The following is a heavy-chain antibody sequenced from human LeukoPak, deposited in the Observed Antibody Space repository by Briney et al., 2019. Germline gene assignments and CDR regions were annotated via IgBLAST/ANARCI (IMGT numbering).Heavy chain of an antibody. D-gene: IGHD3/OR15-3a*01. Sequence: GGSLRLSCAASGFTFDDYAMHWVRQVPGKGLEWVSGISWNSGSTGYAGSVKGRFTMSRDNTKNSLYLQMDSLTPDDTALYYCVRGNFGPAQWFDPWGQGTLVTVSS. CDR1: GFTFDDYA. V-gene: IGHV3-9*01. CDR3: VRGNFGPAQWFDP. CDR2: ISWNSGST. J-gene: IGHJ5*02.